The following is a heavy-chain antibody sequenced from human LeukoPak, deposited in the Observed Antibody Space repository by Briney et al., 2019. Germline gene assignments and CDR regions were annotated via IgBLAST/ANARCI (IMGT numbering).Heavy chain of an antibody. Sequence: PSETLSLTCTVSGGSISSSSYYWGWLRQPPGKGLEWIGSIYYSGSTYYNPSLKSRVTISVDTTKNQLSLKLSSVTAADTAVYYCARDLRRRDYYDSGSPKYYFDYWGQGTLVTVSS. J-gene: IGHJ4*02. D-gene: IGHD3-22*01. CDR1: GGSISSSSYY. CDR2: IYYSGST. CDR3: ARDLRRRDYYDSGSPKYYFDY. V-gene: IGHV4-39*07.